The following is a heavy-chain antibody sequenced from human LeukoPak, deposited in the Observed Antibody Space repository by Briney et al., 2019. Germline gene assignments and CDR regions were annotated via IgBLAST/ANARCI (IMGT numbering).Heavy chain of an antibody. Sequence: GGSLRLSCAASGFTFSSYSMNWVRQAPGKGLEWVSSISSCSSYIYYADSVKGRFTISRDNAKNSLYLQMNSLRAEDTAVYYCARDRSYGFGFWGQGTLVTVSS. CDR2: ISSCSSYI. J-gene: IGHJ4*02. D-gene: IGHD5-18*01. CDR1: GFTFSSYS. CDR3: ARDRSYGFGF. V-gene: IGHV3-21*01.